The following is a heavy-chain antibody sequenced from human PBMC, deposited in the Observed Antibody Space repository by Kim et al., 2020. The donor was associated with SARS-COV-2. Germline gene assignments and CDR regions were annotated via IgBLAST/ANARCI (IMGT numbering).Heavy chain of an antibody. J-gene: IGHJ4*02. Sequence: GGSLRLSCAASGFTFSSYAMSWVRQAPGKGLEWVSSISGSGGSTYYADSVKGRFTISRDNSKSTLYLQMNNLRAEDTAVYHCAKDAYDSSGYYFGFDSWGQGTLVTFSS. CDR2: ISGSGGST. CDR1: GFTFSSYA. D-gene: IGHD3-22*01. CDR3: AKDAYDSSGYYFGFDS. V-gene: IGHV3-23*01.